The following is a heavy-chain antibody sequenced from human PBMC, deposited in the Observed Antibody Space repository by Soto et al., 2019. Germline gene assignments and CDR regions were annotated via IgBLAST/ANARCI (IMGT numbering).Heavy chain of an antibody. Sequence: PSETLSLTCAVSGGAISEYYWSWIRQFPGKTLEWIGHVHYTGSTDYNPSLKTRVTISVDSSRNQFSLNLTSVTAADTAVYYWARSQGYTFANWGYWGQGPLVTVSS. D-gene: IGHD7-27*01. CDR2: VHYTGST. CDR1: GGAISEYY. CDR3: ARSQGYTFANWGY. V-gene: IGHV4-59*01. J-gene: IGHJ4*02.